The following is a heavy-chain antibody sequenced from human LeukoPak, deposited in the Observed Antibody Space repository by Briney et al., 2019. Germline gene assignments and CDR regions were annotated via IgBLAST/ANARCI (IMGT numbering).Heavy chain of an antibody. Sequence: SETLSLTCTVSGGSISSSSYYWGWIRQPPGKGLEWIGSIYYSGSTYYNPSLKSRVTISVDTSKNQFSLKLSSVTAADTAVYYCARRGDERTFDYWGQETLVTVSS. D-gene: IGHD3-10*01. J-gene: IGHJ4*02. V-gene: IGHV4-39*01. CDR1: GGSISSSSYY. CDR2: IYYSGST. CDR3: ARRGDERTFDY.